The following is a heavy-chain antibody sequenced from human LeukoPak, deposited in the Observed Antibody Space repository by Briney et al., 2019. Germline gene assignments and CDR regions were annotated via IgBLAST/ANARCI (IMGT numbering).Heavy chain of an antibody. CDR1: GGSISSYY. CDR2: IYYSGST. D-gene: IGHD4-23*01. V-gene: IGHV4-59*01. CDR3: ARVQAYGGKGYFDY. Sequence: SETLSLTCTVSGGSISSYYWSWIRQPPGKGLEWIGYIYYSGSTNYNPSLKSRVTISVDTSKNQFSLKLSSVTAPDTAVYYCARVQAYGGKGYFDYWGRGTLVTVSS. J-gene: IGHJ4*02.